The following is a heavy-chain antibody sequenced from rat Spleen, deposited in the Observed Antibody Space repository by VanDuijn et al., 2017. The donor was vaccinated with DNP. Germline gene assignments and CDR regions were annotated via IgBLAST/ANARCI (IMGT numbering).Heavy chain of an antibody. J-gene: IGHJ3*01. CDR3: TRESGAY. CDR1: GFSLTSYG. D-gene: IGHD1-1*01. CDR2: ISSGGST. Sequence: QVQLKESGPGLVQPSQTLSLTCTVSGFSLTSYGVSWVRQPPGKGLEWIAAISSGGSTNYNSALKSRLSISRDTSKSQVFLKMNSLQTEDTAIYFCTRESGAYWGQGTLVTVSS. V-gene: IGHV2S12*01.